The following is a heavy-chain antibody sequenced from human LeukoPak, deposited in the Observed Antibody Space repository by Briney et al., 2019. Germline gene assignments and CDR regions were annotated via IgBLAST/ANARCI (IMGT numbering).Heavy chain of an antibody. D-gene: IGHD3-10*01. CDR2: INPSGGSP. V-gene: IGHV1-46*01. CDR3: AVGTYGSLDY. J-gene: IGHJ4*02. CDR1: GDTFTNYF. Sequence: GASVKVSCKASGDTFTNYFTHWVRQAPGQGLEWMGIINPSGGSPTYAQKFRGRITMTSDMFTSIVYMELSSLRSEDTAVYYCAVGTYGSLDYWGQGSLVTASS.